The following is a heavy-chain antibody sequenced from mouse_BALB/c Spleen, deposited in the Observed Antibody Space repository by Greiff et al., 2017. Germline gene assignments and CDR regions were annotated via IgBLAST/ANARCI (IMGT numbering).Heavy chain of an antibody. Sequence: QVTLKVCGPGILQPSQTLSLTCSFSGFSLSTYWIGVGWIRQPSGKGLEWLAHIWWNDNKYYNTALKSRLTISKDTSNNQVFLKIASVDTADTATYYCARIEDGNYYYYAMDYWGQGTSVTVSS. V-gene: IGHV8-11*01. CDR3: ARIEDGNYYYYAMDY. CDR1: GFSLSTYWIG. J-gene: IGHJ4*01. D-gene: IGHD2-1*01. CDR2: IWWNDNK.